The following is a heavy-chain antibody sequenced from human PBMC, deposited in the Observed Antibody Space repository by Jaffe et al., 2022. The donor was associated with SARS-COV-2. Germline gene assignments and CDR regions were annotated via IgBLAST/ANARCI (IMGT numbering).Heavy chain of an antibody. CDR1: GFTFSSYW. CDR3: ARAIAAEEGY. J-gene: IGHJ4*02. V-gene: IGHV3-74*01. D-gene: IGHD6-25*01. CDR2: INSDGTTT. Sequence: EVQLVESGGGLVQPGGSLRLSCEASGFTFSSYWMHWVRQAPGKGLKWVSLINSDGTTTSYADSVKGRFTISRDNAKNTLYLQMNSLRAEDTAVYYCARAIAAEEGYWGQGSLVTVSS.